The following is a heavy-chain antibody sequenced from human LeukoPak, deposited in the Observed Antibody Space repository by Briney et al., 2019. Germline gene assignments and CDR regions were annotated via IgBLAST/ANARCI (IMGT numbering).Heavy chain of an antibody. CDR3: ARSLRGFGELSRFWFDP. V-gene: IGHV4-59*01. D-gene: IGHD3-10*01. J-gene: IGHJ5*02. CDR2: IYYSGST. Sequence: SETLSLTCTVSGGSISSYYWSWIRQPPGKGLEWIGYIYYSGSTNYNPSLKSRVTISVDTSKNRFSLKLSSVTAADTAVYYCARSLRGFGELSRFWFDPWGQGTLVTVSS. CDR1: GGSISSYY.